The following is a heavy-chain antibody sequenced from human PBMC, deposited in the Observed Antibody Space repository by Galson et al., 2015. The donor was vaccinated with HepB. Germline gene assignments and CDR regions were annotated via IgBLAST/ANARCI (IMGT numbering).Heavy chain of an antibody. CDR2: ISSSSSYI. Sequence: SLRLSCAASGFTFSSYSMNWVRQAPGKGLEWVSSISSSSSYIYYADSVKGRFTISRDNAKNSLYLQMNSLRAEDTAVYYCARVALVDTAMGFLYWGQGTLVTVSS. V-gene: IGHV3-21*01. CDR3: ARVALVDTAMGFLY. J-gene: IGHJ4*02. D-gene: IGHD5-18*01. CDR1: GFTFSSYS.